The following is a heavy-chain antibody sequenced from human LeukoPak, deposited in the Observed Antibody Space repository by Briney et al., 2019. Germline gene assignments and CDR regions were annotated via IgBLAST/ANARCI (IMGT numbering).Heavy chain of an antibody. CDR1: GGSFSGYY. V-gene: IGHV4-34*01. Sequence: NPSETLSLTCAVYGGSFSGYYWSWIRQPPGKGLEWIGEINHSGSTNYNPSLRSRVTVSVDTSKNHFSLNLRSVTAADTALYYCASAPRQASIGGLDYWGQGTLVTVSS. J-gene: IGHJ4*02. CDR3: ASAPRQASIGGLDY. CDR2: INHSGST. D-gene: IGHD3-16*01.